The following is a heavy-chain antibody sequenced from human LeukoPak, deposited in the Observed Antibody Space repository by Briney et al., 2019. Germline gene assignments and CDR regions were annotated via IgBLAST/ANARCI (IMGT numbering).Heavy chain of an antibody. CDR3: ARDFRGSDFWSLGGY. CDR2: ISAYNGNT. D-gene: IGHD3-3*01. J-gene: IGHJ4*02. CDR1: GYTFTSYG. Sequence: ASVTVSFKASGYTFTSYGISWVRQAPGQGLEWMGWISAYNGNTNYAQKLQGRVTINTDTSTSTAYMELRSLRSDDTAVYYCARDFRGSDFWSLGGYWGQGTLVTVSS. V-gene: IGHV1-18*01.